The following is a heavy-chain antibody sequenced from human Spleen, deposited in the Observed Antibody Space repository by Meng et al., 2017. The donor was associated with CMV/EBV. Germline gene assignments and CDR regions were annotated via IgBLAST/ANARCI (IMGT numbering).Heavy chain of an antibody. Sequence: FTGSSIHWWRQAPGQRLEWMGWINPESGDTNYAQKFRGRVTMTRGTSIRTAYMELGSLMSDDTAIYYCARDSNYDSSGYNDNPFDFWGQGTLVTVSS. CDR3: ARDSNYDSSGYNDNPFDF. CDR2: INPESGDT. CDR1: FTGSS. V-gene: IGHV1-2*02. D-gene: IGHD3-22*01. J-gene: IGHJ4*02.